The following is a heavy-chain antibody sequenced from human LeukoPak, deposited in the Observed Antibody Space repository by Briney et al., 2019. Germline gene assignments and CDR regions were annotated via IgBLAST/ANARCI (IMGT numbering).Heavy chain of an antibody. CDR2: INSNSGDT. D-gene: IGHD2-2*01. CDR1: GYTFSNYY. Sequence: ASVKVSCKASGYTFSNYYVFWVRQAPGQGLEWMGQINSNSGDTNYVQKFQGRVTMTRDTSISTAYMELRSLRSDDTAVYYCASGYCSSTSCFPLDYWGQGTLVTVSS. J-gene: IGHJ4*02. V-gene: IGHV1-2*06. CDR3: ASGYCSSTSCFPLDY.